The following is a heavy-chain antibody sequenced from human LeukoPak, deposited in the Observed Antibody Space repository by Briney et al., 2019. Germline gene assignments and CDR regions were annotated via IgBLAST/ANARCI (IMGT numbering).Heavy chain of an antibody. J-gene: IGHJ4*02. V-gene: IGHV1-18*01. D-gene: IGHD6-13*01. Sequence: ASVKVSCKASGYKFTSYGVSWVPQAPGQGLEWMGWISGYNGNTNFAQKFQGRVTMTTDTSTSTAYMELRSLRSDDTAVYYCTRESPYSSSSLGFDYWGQGTLVTVSS. CDR2: ISGYNGNT. CDR1: GYKFTSYG. CDR3: TRESPYSSSSLGFDY.